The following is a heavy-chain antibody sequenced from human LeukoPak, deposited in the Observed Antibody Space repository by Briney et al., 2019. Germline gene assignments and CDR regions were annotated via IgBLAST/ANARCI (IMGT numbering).Heavy chain of an antibody. Sequence: PWGSLTLSCAASGFTVSDNYMGWVRQAPGKGLEWVSVVYGGGNTYYADSVTGRFIISRGNSRNTLFLQMNSLRAEDTAVYYCAKVASDSIGWYHFDYWGEGTLVTVSS. CDR1: GFTVSDNY. CDR2: VYGGGNT. J-gene: IGHJ4*02. V-gene: IGHV3-53*01. D-gene: IGHD6-19*01. CDR3: AKVASDSIGWYHFDY.